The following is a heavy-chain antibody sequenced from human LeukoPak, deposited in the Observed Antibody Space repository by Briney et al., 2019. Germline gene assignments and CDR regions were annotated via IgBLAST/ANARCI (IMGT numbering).Heavy chain of an antibody. J-gene: IGHJ4*02. V-gene: IGHV4-59*01. D-gene: IGHD1-26*01. CDR2: IYYSGST. Sequence: SETLSLTCTVSGGSISSYYWSWIRQPPGKGLEWIGYIYYSGSTNYNPSLKSRVTISVDTSQNQFSLKLSSVTAADTAVYYCATNSGSPYRYFDSWGQGTLVTVSS. CDR1: GGSISSYY. CDR3: ATNSGSPYRYFDS.